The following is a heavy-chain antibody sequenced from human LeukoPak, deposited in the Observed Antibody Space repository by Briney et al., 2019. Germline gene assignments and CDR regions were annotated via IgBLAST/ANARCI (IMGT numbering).Heavy chain of an antibody. V-gene: IGHV1-69*04. CDR1: LGTFSSYP. CDR2: IYPIFGKS. CDR3: ARGVGRSGGLDYYYGMDV. Sequence: SVTDSCKASLGTFSSYPISWVRPPPAKRLEGVGSIYPIFGKSNYAQKLRGGATHTADRSTSTPYIAQSSLRSNDTAVCYCARGVGRSGGLDYYYGMDVWGQGTTVTVSS. J-gene: IGHJ6*02. D-gene: IGHD1-1*01.